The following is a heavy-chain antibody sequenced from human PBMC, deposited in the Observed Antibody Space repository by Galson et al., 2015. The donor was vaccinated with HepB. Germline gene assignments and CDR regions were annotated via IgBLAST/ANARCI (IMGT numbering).Heavy chain of an antibody. J-gene: IGHJ6*02. CDR1: GFTFSSYG. D-gene: IGHD5-12*01. CDR3: AREVRVATNYYYYYGMDV. Sequence: SLRLSCAASGFTFSSYGMHWVRQAPGKGLEWVAVIWYDGSNKYYADSVKGRFTISRDNSKNTLYLQMNSLRAEDTAVYYCAREVRVATNYYYYYGMDVWGQGTTVTVSS. V-gene: IGHV3-33*08. CDR2: IWYDGSNK.